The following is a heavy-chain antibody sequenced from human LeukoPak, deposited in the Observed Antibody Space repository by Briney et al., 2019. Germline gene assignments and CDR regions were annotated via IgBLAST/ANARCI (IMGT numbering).Heavy chain of an antibody. CDR3: ARADYYDSSGYYLYYFDY. D-gene: IGHD3-22*01. V-gene: IGHV4-4*07. Sequence: SETLSLTCTVSGGSISTYYWSWIRQPAGKGLEWIGRIYTSGSTNYNPSLKSRVTMSVDTSKNRFSLKLTSVTAADTAVYYCARADYYDSSGYYLYYFDYWGQGTLVTVSS. J-gene: IGHJ4*02. CDR2: IYTSGST. CDR1: GGSISTYY.